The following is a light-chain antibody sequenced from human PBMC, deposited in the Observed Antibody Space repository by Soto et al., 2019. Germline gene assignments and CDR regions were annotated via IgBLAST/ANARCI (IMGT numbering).Light chain of an antibody. J-gene: IGKJ4*01. V-gene: IGKV3-11*01. CDR3: QHRSSSPLT. CDR1: QSVSSY. Sequence: EILFAQSPATLSLSPGERATLSCRASQSVSSYLAWYQQKHGQAPRLLIYDASTRATGVPARFSGIGSGTDFTLTISRLEPEDFEVYFCQHRSSSPLTFGGGTKVDIK. CDR2: DAS.